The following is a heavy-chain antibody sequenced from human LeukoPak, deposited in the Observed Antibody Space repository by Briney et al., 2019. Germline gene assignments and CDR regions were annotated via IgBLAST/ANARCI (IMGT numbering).Heavy chain of an antibody. D-gene: IGHD3-10*01. Sequence: SGTLPLTCAVSGGSISSSNWWSWVRQPPGKGLEWIGEIYHSGSTNYNPSLKSRLTISVDKSKNQFSLKLSSVTAADTAVYYCARKKTYYYGSGSYNPFDYWGQGTLVTVSS. CDR2: IYHSGST. CDR3: ARKKTYYYGSGSYNPFDY. CDR1: GGSISSSNW. J-gene: IGHJ4*02. V-gene: IGHV4-4*02.